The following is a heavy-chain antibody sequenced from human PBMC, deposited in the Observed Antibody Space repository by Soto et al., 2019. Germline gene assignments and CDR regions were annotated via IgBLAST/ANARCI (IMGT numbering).Heavy chain of an antibody. CDR3: GREPYISGHYSGGCDV. Sequence: QVQLVESGGGVVQPGRSLRLSCAASGFTFSSYAMHWVRQAPGKGLEWVAVVSHDGKTEYHAASVKGRFTISRDTSANILSLQMNSLRDEDTAVYYCGREPYISGHYSGGCDVSGQGTMVTVSS. V-gene: IGHV3-30*04. D-gene: IGHD3-22*01. J-gene: IGHJ3*01. CDR2: VSHDGKTE. CDR1: GFTFSSYA.